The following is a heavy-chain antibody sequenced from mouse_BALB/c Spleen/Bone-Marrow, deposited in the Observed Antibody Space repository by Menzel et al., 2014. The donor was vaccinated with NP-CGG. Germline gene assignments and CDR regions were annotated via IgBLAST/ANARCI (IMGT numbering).Heavy chain of an antibody. J-gene: IGHJ3*01. D-gene: IGHD2-4*01. CDR1: GFTFSSYG. V-gene: IGHV5-6*02. Sequence: DVMLVESGGDLVKPGGSLKLSCAASGFTFSSYGMSWVRQTPDKRLEWVATISSGGGYTYYPDSVKGRFTISRDNAKNSLYLQMSSLKSEDTSMYYCARQGNDYAAWFAYWGQGTPVTVSA. CDR2: ISSGGGYT. CDR3: ARQGNDYAAWFAY.